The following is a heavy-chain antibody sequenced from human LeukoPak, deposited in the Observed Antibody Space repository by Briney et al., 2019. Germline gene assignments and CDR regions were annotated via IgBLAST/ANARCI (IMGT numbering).Heavy chain of an antibody. CDR1: GGDISTYH. CDR3: ARGSSYYYDSSGFPLDY. Sequence: SETLSLTCSVSGGDISTYHWSWIRQSPGEAFEYIGNVYYSGSTNYNPSLRSRVTISVDTSKNQFSLKLSSVTAADTAVYYCARGSSYYYDSSGFPLDYWGQGTLVTVSS. CDR2: VYYSGST. D-gene: IGHD3-22*01. J-gene: IGHJ4*02. V-gene: IGHV4-59*12.